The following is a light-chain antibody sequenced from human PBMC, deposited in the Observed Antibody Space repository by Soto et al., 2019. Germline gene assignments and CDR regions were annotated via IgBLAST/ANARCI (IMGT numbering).Light chain of an antibody. V-gene: IGKV3-20*01. Sequence: EIVLTQSPGTLPLSKGERAALSCRAIQIVYGRQLAWYQHKPGQAPRLLMYGVSSRATGIPDRFTGSGSGADFTLTISRLEPEDFAVYYCQVYGPSPPITFGQGTRLEIK. J-gene: IGKJ5*01. CDR1: QIVYGRQ. CDR3: QVYGPSPPIT. CDR2: GVS.